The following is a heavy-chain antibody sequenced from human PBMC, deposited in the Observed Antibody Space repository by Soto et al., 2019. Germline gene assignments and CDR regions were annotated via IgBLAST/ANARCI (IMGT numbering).Heavy chain of an antibody. CDR2: INSDGTTT. CDR1: GFTFSSYW. J-gene: IGHJ5*02. V-gene: IGHV3-74*01. Sequence: PGGSLRLSCAASGFTFSSYWMHWVRQVPGKGLVWVSRINSDGTTTNYADSVKGRFTISRDNAKNTLYLQMNSLRAEDTAMYYCARGGSDGILVSVAKGSWFDPWGQGTLVTVSS. CDR3: ARGGSDGILVSVAKGSWFDP. D-gene: IGHD2-2*01.